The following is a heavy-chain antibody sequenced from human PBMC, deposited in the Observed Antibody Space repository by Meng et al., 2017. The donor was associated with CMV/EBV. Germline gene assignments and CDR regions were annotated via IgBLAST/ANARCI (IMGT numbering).Heavy chain of an antibody. CDR3: AKDSGGEGDMDV. V-gene: IGHV3-30*02. J-gene: IGHJ6*02. CDR1: GFTFTNYG. CDR2: IRYDGSEK. D-gene: IGHD3-10*01. Sequence: GGSLRLSCAASGFTFTNYGMHWVRQAPDKGLEWVAFIRYDGSEKYYGDSVEGHLTISRDNSKNTVYLQMNRLRVDDTALYYCAKDSGGEGDMDVWGQGTTVTVSS.